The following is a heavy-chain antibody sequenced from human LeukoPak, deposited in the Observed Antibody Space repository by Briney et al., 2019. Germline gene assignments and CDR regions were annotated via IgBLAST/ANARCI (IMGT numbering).Heavy chain of an antibody. J-gene: IGHJ2*01. D-gene: IGHD1-26*01. CDR2: ISTYNGNT. Sequence: GESLKISCKGSGYSFTNYWIGWLRQAPGQGLEWMGWISTYNGNTNYAQKLQGRVTMTTDTSTSTAYMELRSLRSDDTAVYYCARSGSLVRYFDLWGRGTLVTVSS. V-gene: IGHV1-18*04. CDR3: ARSGSLVRYFDL. CDR1: GYSFTNYW.